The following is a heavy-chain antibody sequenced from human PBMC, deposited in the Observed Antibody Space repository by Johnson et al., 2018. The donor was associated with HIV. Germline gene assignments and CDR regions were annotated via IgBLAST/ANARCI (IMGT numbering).Heavy chain of an antibody. CDR3: ARDRGYSYGADAVDI. CDR2: INSDGSST. CDR1: GFAFSDYY. D-gene: IGHD5-18*01. J-gene: IGHJ3*02. Sequence: QVQLVESGGGLVKPGGSLRLSCAASGFAFSDYYMAWIRQAPGKGLEWVSRINSDGSSTTYADSVKGRFTISRDNSKNTLYLQMNTLRAEDTAVYYCARDRGYSYGADAVDIWGQGTMVTVSS. V-gene: IGHV3-11*05.